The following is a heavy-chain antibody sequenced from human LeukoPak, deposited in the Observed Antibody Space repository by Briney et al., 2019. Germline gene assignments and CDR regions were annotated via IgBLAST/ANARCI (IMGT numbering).Heavy chain of an antibody. D-gene: IGHD1-26*01. V-gene: IGHV3-23*01. J-gene: IGHJ4*02. CDR2: ITASGGST. CDR1: GFTFSTYV. Sequence: PGGSLRLSCAGSGFTFSTYVINWVRQAPGKGLEWVSAITASGGSTYYADSVKGRFTISRDNSKNMVYLQMNSLGAEDTAVYYCAKGILRRSDYWGQGTLVTVSS. CDR3: AKGILRRSDY.